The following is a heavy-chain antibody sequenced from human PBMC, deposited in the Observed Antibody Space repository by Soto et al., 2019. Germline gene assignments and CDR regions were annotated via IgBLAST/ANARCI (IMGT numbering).Heavy chain of an antibody. V-gene: IGHV3-7*04. CDR1: GFTFSSYW. Sequence: VGTLRLSCAASGFTFSSYWMSWVRQAPGKGPERVANIKQDGSEKYYVDSVKGRFTISRDNAKNSLYLQMNSLRAEDTAVYYCARVQPYYYDSSGSYDYWGQGTLVTVSS. CDR2: IKQDGSEK. J-gene: IGHJ4*02. CDR3: ARVQPYYYDSSGSYDY. D-gene: IGHD3-22*01.